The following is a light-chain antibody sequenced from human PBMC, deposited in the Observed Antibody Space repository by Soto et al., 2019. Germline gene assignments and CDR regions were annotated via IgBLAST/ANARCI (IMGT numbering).Light chain of an antibody. V-gene: IGLV1-40*01. Sequence: QSVLTQPPSVSGAPGQRVIISCTGGSSNIGAGYDVHWYQQLPGTTPKLLIYGNNNRPSGVPERFSGSKSGTSASLAITGLQAEDEADYYCQSYDSSLSGPYVFGAGTKVTVL. CDR1: SSNIGAGYD. J-gene: IGLJ1*01. CDR2: GNN. CDR3: QSYDSSLSGPYV.